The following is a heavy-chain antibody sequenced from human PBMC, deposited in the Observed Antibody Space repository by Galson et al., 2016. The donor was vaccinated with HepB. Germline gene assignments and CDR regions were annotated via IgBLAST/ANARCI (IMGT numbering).Heavy chain of an antibody. CDR1: GFIFRNYA. J-gene: IGHJ3*02. V-gene: IGHV3-23*01. Sequence: SLRLSCAASGFIFRNYAMNWVRQAPGKGLEWISVINGGDADAYYTDSVKGRFTMSRDDSKSMLYLEMSNLRADDTAIYYCAKDYTPYNGVYDPFDIWGQGTMVTVSS. D-gene: IGHD2-8*01. CDR2: INGGDADA. CDR3: AKDYTPYNGVYDPFDI.